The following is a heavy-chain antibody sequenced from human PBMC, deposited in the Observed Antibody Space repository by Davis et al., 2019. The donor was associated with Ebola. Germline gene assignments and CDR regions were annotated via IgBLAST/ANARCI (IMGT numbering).Heavy chain of an antibody. Sequence: GESLKISCAASGFTFSSYAMSWVRQAPGKGLEWVAVISYDGSNKYYADSVKGRFTISRDNSKNTLYLQMNSLRAEDTAVYYCARGAKWLRLPYYYYGMDVWGKGTTVTVSS. CDR2: ISYDGSNK. J-gene: IGHJ6*04. D-gene: IGHD5-12*01. CDR3: ARGAKWLRLPYYYYGMDV. CDR1: GFTFSSYA. V-gene: IGHV3-30-3*01.